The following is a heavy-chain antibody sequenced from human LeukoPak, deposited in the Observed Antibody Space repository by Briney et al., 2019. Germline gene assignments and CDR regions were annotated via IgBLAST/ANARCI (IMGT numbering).Heavy chain of an antibody. CDR1: GGPFSGYY. V-gene: IGHV4-34*01. Sequence: SETLSLTCAVYGGPFSGYYWSWIRQPPGKGLEWIGEINHSGSTNYNPSLKSRVTISVDTSKNQFSLKLSSVTAADTAVYYCARAGSYYYDSSGYYFDYWGQGTLVTVSS. D-gene: IGHD3-22*01. CDR2: INHSGST. J-gene: IGHJ4*02. CDR3: ARAGSYYYDSSGYYFDY.